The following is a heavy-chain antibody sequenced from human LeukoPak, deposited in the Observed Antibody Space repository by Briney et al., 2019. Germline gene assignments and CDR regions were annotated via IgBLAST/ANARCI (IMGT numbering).Heavy chain of an antibody. V-gene: IGHV3-66*01. CDR2: IYSGGST. D-gene: IGHD3-22*01. J-gene: IGHJ1*01. CDR3: ARESFSGDNYYDSSGYYRYFQH. CDR1: GFTVSSNY. Sequence: GGSLRLSCAASGFTVSSNYMSWVRQAPGKGLEWVSVIYSGGSTYYADSVKGRFTISRDNSKNTLYLQMNSLRAEDTAVYYCARESFSGDNYYDSSGYYRYFQHWGQGTLVTVSS.